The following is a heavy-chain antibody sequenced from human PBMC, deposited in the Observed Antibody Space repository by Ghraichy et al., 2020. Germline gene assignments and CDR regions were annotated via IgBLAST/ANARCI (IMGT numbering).Heavy chain of an antibody. Sequence: SETLSLTCTVSGGSISTYYWSWIRQPPGKGLEWIGFMSYSGSTNYNPSLKSRVTISVDTSKNQFSLKLSSVTAADTAMYYCARDGEGGGYTIDYWGQGTLVTVSS. CDR1: GGSISTYY. V-gene: IGHV4-59*01. CDR3: ARDGEGGGYTIDY. D-gene: IGHD5-12*01. J-gene: IGHJ4*02. CDR2: MSYSGST.